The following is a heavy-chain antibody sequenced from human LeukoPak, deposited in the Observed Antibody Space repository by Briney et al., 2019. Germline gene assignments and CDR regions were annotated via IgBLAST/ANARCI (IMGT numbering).Heavy chain of an antibody. Sequence: GRSLRLSCAASGFTFDDYAMHWVRQAPGKGLEWVSGISWNSGSIGYADSVKGRFTISRDNAKNSLYLQMNSLRAEDTALYYCATSSSDWGRGTLVTVSS. V-gene: IGHV3-9*01. D-gene: IGHD6-19*01. J-gene: IGHJ4*02. CDR3: ATSSSD. CDR1: GFTFDDYA. CDR2: ISWNSGSI.